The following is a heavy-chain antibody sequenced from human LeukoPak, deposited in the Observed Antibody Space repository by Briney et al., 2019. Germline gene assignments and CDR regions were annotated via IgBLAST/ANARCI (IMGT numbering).Heavy chain of an antibody. CDR3: ARLDGYCSGGSCYSVSFVDP. J-gene: IGHJ5*02. D-gene: IGHD2-15*01. CDR2: IYYSGST. Sequence: PSETLSLTCTVSGGSISSSNYYWGWIRQPPGKGLEWIGSIYYSGSTCYNPSLKGRVTISVDTSKNQFSLKLSSVTAADTAVYYCARLDGYCSGGSCYSVSFVDPWGQGTLVTVSS. CDR1: GGSISSSNYY. V-gene: IGHV4-39*01.